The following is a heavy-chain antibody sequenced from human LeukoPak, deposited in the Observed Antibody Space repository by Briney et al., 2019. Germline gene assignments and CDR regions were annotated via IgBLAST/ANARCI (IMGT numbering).Heavy chain of an antibody. D-gene: IGHD4-17*01. CDR2: ISYDGSNK. CDR3: AREAVKEDFEY. J-gene: IGHJ4*02. V-gene: IGHV3-30*03. CDR1: GFTFSSYG. Sequence: PGRSLRLSCAASGFTFSSYGMHWVRQAPGKGLEWVAVISYDGSNKYYADSVKGRFTISRDNSKNTLYLQMNSLRAEDTAVYYCAREAVKEDFEYWGQGSLVTVSS.